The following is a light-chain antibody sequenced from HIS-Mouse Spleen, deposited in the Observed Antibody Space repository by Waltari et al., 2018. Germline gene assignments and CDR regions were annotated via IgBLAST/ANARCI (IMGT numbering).Light chain of an antibody. V-gene: IGKV1-9*01. CDR1: QGISSY. Sequence: DIQLTQSPSFLSASVGDRVTITCRASQGISSYLAWYQQKPGKAPKLQIYAASTLQSGVPSRFSGRGSGTEFTLTVSSLQPEDCATYYCQQLNSYPPTFGQGTKVEIK. CDR3: QQLNSYPPT. CDR2: AAS. J-gene: IGKJ1*01.